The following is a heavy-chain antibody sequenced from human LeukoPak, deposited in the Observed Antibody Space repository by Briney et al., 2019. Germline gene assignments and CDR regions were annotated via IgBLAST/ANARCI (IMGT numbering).Heavy chain of an antibody. CDR1: GFTFSSYE. D-gene: IGHD3-10*02. CDR2: ISNSGDTI. V-gene: IGHV3-48*03. CDR3: AELGITMIGGV. J-gene: IGHJ6*04. Sequence: GGSLRLSCAASGFTFSSYEMNWVRQAPGKGLEWVSYISNSGDTIYYADAVKGRFTISRDNAKNSLYLQMSSLRAEDTAVYYCAELGITMIGGVWGKGTTVTISS.